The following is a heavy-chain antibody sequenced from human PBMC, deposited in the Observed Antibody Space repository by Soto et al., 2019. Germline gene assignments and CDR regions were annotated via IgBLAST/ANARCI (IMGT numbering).Heavy chain of an antibody. D-gene: IGHD6-13*01. CDR1: GGSFSGYY. CDR3: ARDRRIAAAAPGRYYYYYGMDV. CDR2: VNHSGST. J-gene: IGHJ6*02. Sequence: SETLSLTCAVYGGSFSGYYWSWIRQPPGKGLEWIGEVNHSGSTNYNPSLKSRVTISVDTPKNQFSLKLSSVTAADTAVYYCARDRRIAAAAPGRYYYYYGMDVWGQGTTVTVSS. V-gene: IGHV4-34*01.